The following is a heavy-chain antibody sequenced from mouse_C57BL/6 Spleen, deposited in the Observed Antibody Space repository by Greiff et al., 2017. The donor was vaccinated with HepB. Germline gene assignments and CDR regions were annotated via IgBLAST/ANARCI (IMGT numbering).Heavy chain of an antibody. CDR1: GFSFTSYG. CDR3: ATTIYDGYYAWFAY. D-gene: IGHD2-3*01. CDR2: ICGVGST. Sequence: VNVVESGPGLVAPSQRLSITCTVSGFSFTSYGVDWVRQSPGKGLEWLGVICGVGSTNYNSALKSRLSISKDNSKSQVFLTMNSLHTDDTAMYYCATTIYDGYYAWFAYWGQGTLVTVSA. J-gene: IGHJ3*01. V-gene: IGHV2-6*01.